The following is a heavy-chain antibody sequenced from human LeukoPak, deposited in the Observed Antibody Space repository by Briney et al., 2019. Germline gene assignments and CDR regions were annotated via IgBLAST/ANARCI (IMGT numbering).Heavy chain of an antibody. J-gene: IGHJ4*02. V-gene: IGHV3-7*01. CDR2: IKQDGSEK. CDR1: GFTFNNYC. D-gene: IGHD3-10*01. Sequence: PGGSLRLSCAASGFTFNNYCMSWVRQAPGKGLEWVANIKQDGSEKNYVDSVKGRFTIARDNAKNSLYLQMNSLRAEDTAVYYCTRIQRVDDSGSYYRACDYWGQGTLVTVSS. CDR3: TRIQRVDDSGSYYRACDY.